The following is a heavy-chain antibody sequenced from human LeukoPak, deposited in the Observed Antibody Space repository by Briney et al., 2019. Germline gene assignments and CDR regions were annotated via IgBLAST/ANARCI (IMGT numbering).Heavy chain of an antibody. CDR3: ARDLLMGAFDI. D-gene: IGHD5-24*01. Sequence: GGSLRLSCAASGFTFSSYSMNWVRQAPGKGLEWVSSISSSSSYIYYADSVKGRFTISRDNAKNSLYLQMNSLRAEDTAVYYCARDLLMGAFDIWGQGTMVTVSS. CDR2: ISSSSSYI. CDR1: GFTFSSYS. J-gene: IGHJ3*02. V-gene: IGHV3-21*01.